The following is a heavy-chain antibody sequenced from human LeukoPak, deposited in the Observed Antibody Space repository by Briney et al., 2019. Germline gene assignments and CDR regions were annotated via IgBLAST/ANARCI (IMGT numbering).Heavy chain of an antibody. Sequence: GASVKVSCKASGYTFTNYAMHWVRQPPGQRLEWMGWINGGNGNTKYSQDFQDRVTITRDTSASTAYMELRSLRSDDTAVYYCARDRTAVLLWFGELLNWGQGTLVTVSS. CDR3: ARDRTAVLLWFGELLN. D-gene: IGHD3-10*01. CDR2: INGGNGNT. J-gene: IGHJ4*02. CDR1: GYTFTNYA. V-gene: IGHV1-3*01.